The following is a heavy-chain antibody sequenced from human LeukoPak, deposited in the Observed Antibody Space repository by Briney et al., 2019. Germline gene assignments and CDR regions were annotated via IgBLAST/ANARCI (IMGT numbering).Heavy chain of an antibody. Sequence: GGSLRLSCAASGFTFSSYAMHWVRQAPGKGLEWVSGIRSSGSGDNTYYADSVKGRFTISRDSSKYTLFLHMNTLRAEDTAIYYCAKDRTVGASYWYFDLWGRGTLVTVSS. CDR1: GFTFSSYA. D-gene: IGHD1-26*01. CDR3: AKDRTVGASYWYFDL. J-gene: IGHJ2*01. CDR2: IRSSGSGDNT. V-gene: IGHV3-23*01.